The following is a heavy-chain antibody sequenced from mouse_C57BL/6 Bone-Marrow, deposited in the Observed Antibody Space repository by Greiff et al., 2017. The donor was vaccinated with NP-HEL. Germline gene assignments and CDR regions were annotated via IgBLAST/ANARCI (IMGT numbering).Heavy chain of an antibody. V-gene: IGHV1-26*01. CDR2: INPNNGGT. CDR3: ARPYSPYYFDY. Sequence: EVQLQQSGPELVKPGASVKISCKASGYTFTDYYMNWVKQSHGKSLEWIGDINPNNGGTSYNQKFKGKATLTVDKSSSTAYMELRSLTSEDSAVYYCARPYSPYYFDYWGQGTTLTVSS. J-gene: IGHJ2*01. CDR1: GYTFTDYY. D-gene: IGHD2-12*01.